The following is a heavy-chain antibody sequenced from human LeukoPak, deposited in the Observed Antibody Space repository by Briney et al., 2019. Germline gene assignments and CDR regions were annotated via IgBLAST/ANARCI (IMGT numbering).Heavy chain of an antibody. Sequence: ASVKVSCKASGYTFTSYGISWVRQAPGQGLEGMGWISDYNGNTNYAQKLQGRVTMTTDTSTSTAYMELRSLRSDDTAVYYCARASYDSSGYRDDYWGQGTLVTVSS. D-gene: IGHD3-22*01. V-gene: IGHV1-18*01. J-gene: IGHJ4*02. CDR3: ARASYDSSGYRDDY. CDR2: ISDYNGNT. CDR1: GYTFTSYG.